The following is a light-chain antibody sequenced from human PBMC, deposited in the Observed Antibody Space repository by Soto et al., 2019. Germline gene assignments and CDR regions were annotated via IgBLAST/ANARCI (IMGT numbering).Light chain of an antibody. CDR2: AVS. V-gene: IGKV3-20*01. J-gene: IGKJ2*01. CDR1: QSLYNSF. Sequence: EIVLTQSPGTLSLSPGERATLSCRASQSLYNSFLAGYQQKPGQTPRLLINAVSNRATGVPDRFSGSGSGTDVTLTISRLEPEDFAVYYCQQYGSPPHTFGQRTKVEI. CDR3: QQYGSPPHT.